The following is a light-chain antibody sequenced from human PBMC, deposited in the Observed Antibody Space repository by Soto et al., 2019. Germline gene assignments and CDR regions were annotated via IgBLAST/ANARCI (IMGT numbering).Light chain of an antibody. CDR3: QQYGTSPPLT. J-gene: IGKJ4*01. V-gene: IGKV3-20*01. Sequence: IVLTQSPGTLSLSPGDRATLSCRASQSVSSNYLAWYQQKPGQTPRLLIYGASSRATGIPDRFSGSGSATDFTLTISRLEPEDFAVYYCQQYGTSPPLTFGGGTKVEIK. CDR1: QSVSSNY. CDR2: GAS.